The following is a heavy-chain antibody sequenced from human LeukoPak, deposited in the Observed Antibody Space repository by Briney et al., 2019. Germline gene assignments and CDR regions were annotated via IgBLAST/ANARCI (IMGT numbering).Heavy chain of an antibody. CDR1: GFTFSSNY. V-gene: IGHV3-53*01. CDR2: IYSGGST. D-gene: IGHD4-17*01. Sequence: PGGSLRLSCAASGFTFSSNYMSWVRQAPGEGLEWVSVIYSGGSTYYADSVKGRFTISRDNSKNTLYLQMNSLRAEDTAVYYCARDPTYGDGGDYWGQGTLVTVSS. CDR3: ARDPTYGDGGDY. J-gene: IGHJ4*02.